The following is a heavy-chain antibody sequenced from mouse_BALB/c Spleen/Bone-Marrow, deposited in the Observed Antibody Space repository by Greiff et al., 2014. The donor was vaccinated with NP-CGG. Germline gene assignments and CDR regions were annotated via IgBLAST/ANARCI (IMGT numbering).Heavy chain of an antibody. CDR1: GYAFSSSW. J-gene: IGHJ3*01. V-gene: IGHV1-82*01. CDR2: IYPGDGNT. Sequence: QGQLKQSGPELVKPGASVKIFCKASGYAFSSSWMNWGKQRPGQGLEWIGRIYPGDGNTNYNGKFKGKATLTADKSSTTAYMQLSSLTSVDSAVYFCALYDYDGLSWFAYWGQGTLVTVSA. CDR3: ALYDYDGLSWFAY. D-gene: IGHD2-4*01.